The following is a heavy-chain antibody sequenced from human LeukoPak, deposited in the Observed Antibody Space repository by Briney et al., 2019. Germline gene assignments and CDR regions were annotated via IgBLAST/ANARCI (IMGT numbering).Heavy chain of an antibody. V-gene: IGHV4-59*08. Sequence: SETLSLTCTVSGGSIRRYYWTWIRQPPGKGLEWIGYIYYSGTTNYNPSLKSRVTISVDTSKNQFSLKLSSVTAADTATYYCARSIIPVASRFDYWGQGTLVSVSS. CDR1: GGSIRRYY. CDR2: IYYSGTT. D-gene: IGHD2-2*01. CDR3: ARSIIPVASRFDY. J-gene: IGHJ4*02.